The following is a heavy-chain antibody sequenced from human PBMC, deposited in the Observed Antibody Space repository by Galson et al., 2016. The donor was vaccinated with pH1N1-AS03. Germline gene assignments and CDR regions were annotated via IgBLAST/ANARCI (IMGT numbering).Heavy chain of an antibody. D-gene: IGHD3-22*01. CDR3: ARGAYDSSGYGGWFDP. J-gene: IGHJ5*02. Sequence: SLRLSCAVSGFTFRSHGMHWVRQAPGKGLEWISYISDDGRRKYYADSVKGRCTVSRDNSRNTVHLQMDSLENEDTAVYFCARGAYDSSGYGGWFDPWGQGTLVIVSS. CDR1: GFTFRSHG. CDR2: ISDDGRRK. V-gene: IGHV3-30*03.